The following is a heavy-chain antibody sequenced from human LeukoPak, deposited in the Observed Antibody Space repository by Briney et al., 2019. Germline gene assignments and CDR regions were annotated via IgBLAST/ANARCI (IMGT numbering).Heavy chain of an antibody. D-gene: IGHD3-16*01. V-gene: IGHV3-11*05. CDR1: GFSVSDYS. CDR3: TRERRGSYYAFES. J-gene: IGHJ4*02. CDR2: VMSGRGST. Sequence: PGGTLRLSCAASGFSVSDYSISWTRQSPGKGPEWISYVMSGRGSTNYADSLKGRFTITRDNAKNSVALQLDSLRADDTAVYFCTRERRGSYYAFESWGQGTLVTVSS.